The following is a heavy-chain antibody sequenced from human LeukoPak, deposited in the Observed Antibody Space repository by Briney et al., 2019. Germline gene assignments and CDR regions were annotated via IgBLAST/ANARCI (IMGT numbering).Heavy chain of an antibody. CDR2: IYYSGST. V-gene: IGHV4-39*01. J-gene: IGHJ4*02. CDR1: GGSISSSSYY. Sequence: PSVTLSLTCTVSGGSISSSSYYWGWIRQPPGKGLVRNGNIYYSGSTYYNPSLKSRVTISVDTSKKQFSLKLSSVTAADTAVYYCATYYCGGDCYSGYFDYWGQGTLVTASS. D-gene: IGHD2-21*02. CDR3: ATYYCGGDCYSGYFDY.